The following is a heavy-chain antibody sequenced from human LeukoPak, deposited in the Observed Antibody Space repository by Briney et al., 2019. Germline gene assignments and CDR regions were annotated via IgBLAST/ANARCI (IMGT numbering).Heavy chain of an antibody. Sequence: GGSLRLSCAASGFTFSSYAMHWVRQAPAKGPEWVAVLSYDGSHESYADSVKGRFTISRDNSKNTLYLQMNSLRAEDTAVYYCARLDGYNYPDAFVIWGQGTMVTVSS. D-gene: IGHD5-24*01. CDR1: GFTFSSYA. CDR2: LSYDGSHE. CDR3: ARLDGYNYPDAFVI. V-gene: IGHV3-30*04. J-gene: IGHJ3*02.